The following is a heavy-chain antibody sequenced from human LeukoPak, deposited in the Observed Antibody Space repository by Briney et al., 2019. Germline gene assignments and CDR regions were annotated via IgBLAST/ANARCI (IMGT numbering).Heavy chain of an antibody. Sequence: GGSLRLSCAASGFTFSSYGMHWVRQAPGKGLEWVAVIWYDGSNKYYVDSVKGRFTISRDNSKNTLYLYLNSLRAEDTAVYYCAKQPRPAGSWFAPWGQGTLVTVSS. CDR3: AKQPRPAGSWFAP. D-gene: IGHD6-13*01. V-gene: IGHV3-33*06. CDR2: IWYDGSNK. J-gene: IGHJ5*02. CDR1: GFTFSSYG.